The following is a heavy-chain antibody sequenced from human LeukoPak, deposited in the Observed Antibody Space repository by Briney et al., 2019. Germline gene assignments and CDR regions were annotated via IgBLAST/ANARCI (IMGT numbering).Heavy chain of an antibody. CDR1: GGSISSYY. CDR3: ARGYSGSYQTQNFDY. J-gene: IGHJ4*02. Sequence: SETLSLTCTVSGGSISSYYWSWIRQPPGKGLEWIGYIYYSGSTNYNPSLKSRVTILVDTSKNQFSLKLSSVTAADTAVYYCARGYSGSYQTQNFDYWGQGTLVTVSS. CDR2: IYYSGST. V-gene: IGHV4-59*01. D-gene: IGHD1-26*01.